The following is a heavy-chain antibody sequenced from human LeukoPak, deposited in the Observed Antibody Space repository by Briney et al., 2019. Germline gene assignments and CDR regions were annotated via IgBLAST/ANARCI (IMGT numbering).Heavy chain of an antibody. Sequence: PGGSLRLSCTASGFTFSTYAMNWVRQAPGKGLEWVSVIIGNAGMIDYADSVKGRFTISGDNSRNTLYLQMNSLRVEDTAVYYCAKDRTPDGYYSIDYWGQGTPVTVSP. CDR2: IIGNAGMI. D-gene: IGHD3-3*01. CDR3: AKDRTPDGYYSIDY. CDR1: GFTFSTYA. J-gene: IGHJ4*02. V-gene: IGHV3-23*01.